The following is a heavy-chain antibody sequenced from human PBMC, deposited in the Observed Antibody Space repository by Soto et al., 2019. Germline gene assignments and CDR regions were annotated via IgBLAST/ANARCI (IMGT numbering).Heavy chain of an antibody. CDR3: ARDLARSGYYWRDALDL. V-gene: IGHV3-7*01. CDR1: GFTFSNYW. J-gene: IGHJ3*01. Sequence: EVQLVESGGGLVQPGGCLRLSCAASGFTFSNYWMSWVRQVPGKGLEWVANIKTDGSAKYYVDSVTGRFTLSRDNAKNSLYLQMNSLRPEDTAVYYCARDLARSGYYWRDALDLWGQGTMVTVSS. CDR2: IKTDGSAK. D-gene: IGHD3-22*01.